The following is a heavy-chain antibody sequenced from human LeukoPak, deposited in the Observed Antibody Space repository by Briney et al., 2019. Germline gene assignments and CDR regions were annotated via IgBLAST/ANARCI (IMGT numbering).Heavy chain of an antibody. V-gene: IGHV4-59*08. J-gene: IGHJ4*02. CDR2: IFYTGSS. CDR3: ARQMAVAGDFDY. Sequence: SETLSLTCTVSGGSISSYYRSWIRQPPGKGLEWISSIFYTGSSSYNPSVKTRVTISVDTSKNQLFLKLSSVTAADTAVYYCARQMAVAGDFDYWGQGTLVTVSS. CDR1: GGSISSYY. D-gene: IGHD6-19*01.